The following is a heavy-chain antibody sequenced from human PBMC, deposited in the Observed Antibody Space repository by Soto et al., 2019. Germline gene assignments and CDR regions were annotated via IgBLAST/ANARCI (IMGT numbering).Heavy chain of an antibody. CDR1: GFTFSSYG. V-gene: IGHV3-30*18. CDR2: ISYDGSNK. D-gene: IGHD3-10*01. J-gene: IGHJ5*02. Sequence: QVQLVESGGGVVQPGRSLRLSCAASGFTFSSYGMHWFRQAPGKGLEWVAVISYDGSNKYYADSVKGRFTISRDNSKNTLYLQMNSLRAEDTAVYYCAKSKVRGADRNNWFDPWGQGTLVTVSS. CDR3: AKSKVRGADRNNWFDP.